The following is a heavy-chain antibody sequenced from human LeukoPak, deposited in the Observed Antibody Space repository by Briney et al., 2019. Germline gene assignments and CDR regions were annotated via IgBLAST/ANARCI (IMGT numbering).Heavy chain of an antibody. J-gene: IGHJ6*03. CDR2: ISGTGGST. Sequence: GGSLRLSCAASGFTFTSYAMSWVRQAPGKGLEWVSAISGTGGSTYYADSVKGRFTISRDNSKNTLYLQMSSLRGEDTAVYHCAKEANWNFYMDVWGKGTTVTVSS. D-gene: IGHD1-1*01. V-gene: IGHV3-23*01. CDR1: GFTFTSYA. CDR3: AKEANWNFYMDV.